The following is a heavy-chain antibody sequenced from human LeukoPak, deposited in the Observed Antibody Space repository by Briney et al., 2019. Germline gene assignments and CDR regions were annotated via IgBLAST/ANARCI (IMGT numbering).Heavy chain of an antibody. CDR3: AREGEADSSSWTDLPDY. D-gene: IGHD6-13*01. Sequence: GGSLSLSCAASGFTFSSYAMHWVRQAPGKGLEWVAVISYDGSNKYYADSVKGRFTISRDNSKNTLYLQMNSLRAEDTAVYYCAREGEADSSSWTDLPDYWGQGTLVTVSS. CDR1: GFTFSSYA. J-gene: IGHJ4*02. CDR2: ISYDGSNK. V-gene: IGHV3-30-3*01.